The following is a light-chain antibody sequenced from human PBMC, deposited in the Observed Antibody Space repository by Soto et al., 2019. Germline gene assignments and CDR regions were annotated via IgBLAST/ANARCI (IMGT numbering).Light chain of an antibody. Sequence: ENVLTQSPGTLSLSPGERATLSCRASQSIGSSYLAWYQQKPGQTPRLLIYHASSRATGIPDRFSGSGSGTDFTLTISRLEPEDFAVYYCQQYGDSLLTFGGGTKVEIK. CDR1: QSIGSSY. CDR3: QQYGDSLLT. J-gene: IGKJ4*01. V-gene: IGKV3-20*01. CDR2: HAS.